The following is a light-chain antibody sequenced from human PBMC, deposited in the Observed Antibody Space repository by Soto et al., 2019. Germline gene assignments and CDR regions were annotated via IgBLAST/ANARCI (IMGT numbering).Light chain of an antibody. CDR1: QSVSSY. CDR3: QQRNNWTPT. V-gene: IGKV3-11*01. J-gene: IGKJ4*01. CDR2: DAS. Sequence: IVLTQSPATRSLSPGERATLSCRASQSVSSYLAWYQQKPGQAPRLLIYDASNRATGIPARFSGSVSGTDGTITISSLEKEDGAVYYCQQRNNWTPTFGGGTKVDIK.